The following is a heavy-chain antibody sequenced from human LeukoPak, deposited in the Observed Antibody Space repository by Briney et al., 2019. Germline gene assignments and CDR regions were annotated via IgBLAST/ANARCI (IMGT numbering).Heavy chain of an antibody. Sequence: PGGSLRLSCAASGFTFSSYSMNWVRQAPGKGLEWVSSISSSSSYIYYADSVKGRFTISRDNAKNSLYLQMNSLRAEDTAVYYCARSPEQLLDLKYYFDYWGQGTLVTVSS. D-gene: IGHD2-2*01. CDR3: ARSPEQLLDLKYYFDY. CDR2: ISSSSSYI. CDR1: GFTFSSYS. J-gene: IGHJ4*02. V-gene: IGHV3-21*01.